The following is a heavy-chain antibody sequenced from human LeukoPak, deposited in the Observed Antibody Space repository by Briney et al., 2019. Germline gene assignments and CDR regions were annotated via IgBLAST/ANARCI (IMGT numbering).Heavy chain of an antibody. CDR1: GYTFTYYY. D-gene: IGHD2-15*01. J-gene: IGHJ5*02. CDR3: ARSDSYTWFDP. Sequence: ASVRVSCKASGYTFTYYYIHWMRQAPGQGLEWMGWINPDSGDTSYAQKFQGRVTMTRDTSISTVYVELSRLRSDDTAVYYCARSDSYTWFDPWGQGTRVTVSS. V-gene: IGHV1-2*02. CDR2: INPDSGDT.